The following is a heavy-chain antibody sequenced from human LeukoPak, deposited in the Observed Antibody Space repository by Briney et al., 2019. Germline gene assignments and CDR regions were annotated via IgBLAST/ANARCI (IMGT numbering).Heavy chain of an antibody. D-gene: IGHD6-6*01. V-gene: IGHV1-46*01. J-gene: IGHJ2*01. CDR3: VRGASSIAALNPFWYFDL. Sequence: ASVKVSCKASGYTFTSYYIHWVRQGPGQGLEWMGIINPSGRSTSYAQKFQGRVTMTRDTSTNTVYMELSSLRSEDTAVFYCVRGASSIAALNPFWYFDLWGRGTLVTVSS. CDR1: GYTFTSYY. CDR2: INPSGRST.